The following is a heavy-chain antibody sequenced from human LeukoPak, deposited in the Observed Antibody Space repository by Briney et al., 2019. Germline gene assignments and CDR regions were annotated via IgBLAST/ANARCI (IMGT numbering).Heavy chain of an antibody. CDR1: GGSFSGYY. V-gene: IGHV4-34*01. D-gene: IGHD5-18*01. CDR2: INHSGST. J-gene: IGHJ4*02. Sequence: TTSETLSLTCAVYGGSFSGYYWSWIRQPPGKGLEWIGEINHSGSTNYNPSLKSRVTISADTSKNQFSLKLNSVTAADTAVYFCARGGHSYGFVYWGQGTLVTVSS. CDR3: ARGGHSYGFVY.